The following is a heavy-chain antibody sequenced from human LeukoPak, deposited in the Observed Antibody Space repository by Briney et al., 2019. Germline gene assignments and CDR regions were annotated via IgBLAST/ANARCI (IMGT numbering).Heavy chain of an antibody. V-gene: IGHV3-53*01. CDR1: GFTVSSSY. CDR3: ARVSLDP. CDR2: IYSGGTT. J-gene: IGHJ5*02. Sequence: GGSLRLSCAASGFTVSSSYMSWVRQAPGKGLEWVSVIYSGGTTYYADSVKGRFTISRDNSKNTLYLQMNSLRVEDTAVYYCARVSLDPRGQGTLATVSS.